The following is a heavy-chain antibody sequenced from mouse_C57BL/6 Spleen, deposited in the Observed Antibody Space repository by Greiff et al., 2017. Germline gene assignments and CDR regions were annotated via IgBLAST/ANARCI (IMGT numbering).Heavy chain of an antibody. D-gene: IGHD1-1*02. CDR3: AREVGAMDY. V-gene: IGHV1-76*01. J-gene: IGHJ4*01. CDR2: IYPGSGNT. Sequence: VHLVESGAELVRPGASVKLSCKASGYTFTDYYINWVKQRPGQGLEWIARIYPGSGNTYYNEKFKGKATLTAEKSSSTAYMQLSSLTSEDSAVYFCAREVGAMDYWGQGTSVTVSS. CDR1: GYTFTDYY.